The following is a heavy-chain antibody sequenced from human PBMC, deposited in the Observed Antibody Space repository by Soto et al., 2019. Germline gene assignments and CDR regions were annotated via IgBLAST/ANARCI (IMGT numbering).Heavy chain of an antibody. D-gene: IGHD2-15*01. CDR3: AREALRVSATIRFDS. CDR2: ISSSSTYI. CDR1: GFTLSSYS. Sequence: GGSLRLSCAASGFTLSSYSMNWVRQAPGKGLEWVSSISSSSTYIYYADSVKGRFTISRDNAKSSVYLQMNSLRAEDTAVYYCAREALRVSATIRFDSWGPGTLVTVSS. V-gene: IGHV3-21*01. J-gene: IGHJ4*02.